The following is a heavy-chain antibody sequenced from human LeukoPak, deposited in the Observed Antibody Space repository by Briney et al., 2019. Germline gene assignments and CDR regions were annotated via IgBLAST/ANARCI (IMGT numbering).Heavy chain of an antibody. D-gene: IGHD1-26*01. J-gene: IGHJ4*02. CDR2: IIPIFGTA. V-gene: IGHV1-69*05. CDR3: ARLASQWELLRVFDY. Sequence: SVKVSCKASGGTFSSYAISWVRQAPGQGLEWMGRIIPIFGTANYAQKFQGRVTITTDESTSTAYMELSSLRSEDTAVYYCARLASQWELLRVFDYWGQGTLVTVSS. CDR1: GGTFSSYA.